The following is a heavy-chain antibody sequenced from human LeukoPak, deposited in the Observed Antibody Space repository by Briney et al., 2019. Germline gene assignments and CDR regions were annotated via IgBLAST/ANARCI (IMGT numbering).Heavy chain of an antibody. CDR2: ISSNGGST. CDR1: GFPFSSYA. CDR3: ARVIDVAAAGYFDS. D-gene: IGHD6-13*01. Sequence: GGSLRLSCAASGFPFSSYAMQWVRQAPGKGPEYVAGISSNGGSTFYANSVKGRFTISRDNSKNMVFLQMGSLRAEDTALYYCARVIDVAAAGYFDSWGQGTQVTVSS. V-gene: IGHV3-64*01. J-gene: IGHJ4*02.